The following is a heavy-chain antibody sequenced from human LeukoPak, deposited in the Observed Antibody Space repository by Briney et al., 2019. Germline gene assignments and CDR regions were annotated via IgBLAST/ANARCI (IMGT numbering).Heavy chain of an antibody. CDR2: IRSKANSYAT. CDR3: TFLGYCTNGACRDCFDY. D-gene: IGHD2-8*01. V-gene: IGHV3-73*01. CDR1: GFTFSGSA. Sequence: PGGSLRLSCAASGFTFSGSAMHWVRQASGKGLEWVGRIRSKANSYATAYAASVKGRFTISRDDSKNTAYLQMNSLKTEDTAVYYCTFLGYCTNGACRDCFDYWGQGTLVTVSS. J-gene: IGHJ4*02.